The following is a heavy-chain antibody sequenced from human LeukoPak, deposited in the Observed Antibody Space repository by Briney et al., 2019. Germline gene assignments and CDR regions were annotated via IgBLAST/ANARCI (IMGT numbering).Heavy chain of an antibody. CDR3: ASGRLGDGDSIYYYYGMDV. J-gene: IGHJ6*02. D-gene: IGHD4-17*01. CDR1: GYTFTTYY. Sequence: GASVKVSCKASGYTFTTYYMHWVRQAPGQGLEWMGILNPGGASTTYAQKFQGRVSMTRDKSTSTVYMELSSLRSEDTAVYYCASGRLGDGDSIYYYYGMDVWGQGTTVTVSS. V-gene: IGHV1-46*01. CDR2: LNPGGAST.